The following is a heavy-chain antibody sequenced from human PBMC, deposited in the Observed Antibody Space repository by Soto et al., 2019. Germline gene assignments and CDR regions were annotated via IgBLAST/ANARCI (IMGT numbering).Heavy chain of an antibody. D-gene: IGHD6-13*01. CDR3: AKDRERDAWYEDY. V-gene: IGHV3-23*01. Sequence: EVQLLESGGGLVQPGGSLRLSCVASGFSFSSYAMSWVRQAPGKGLEWVSVISGSDGSTYYADSVKGRFTISRDNSKYTMYLQMNSLRAEDTSVYYCAKDRERDAWYEDYWGQGTLVTVSS. J-gene: IGHJ4*02. CDR1: GFSFSSYA. CDR2: ISGSDGST.